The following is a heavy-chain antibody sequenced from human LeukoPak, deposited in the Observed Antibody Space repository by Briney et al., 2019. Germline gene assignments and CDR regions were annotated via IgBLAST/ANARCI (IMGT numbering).Heavy chain of an antibody. D-gene: IGHD6-19*01. CDR2: ISCYNGNT. CDR1: GYTFTSYG. CDR3: ARGGSNGPYGMDV. J-gene: IGHJ6*02. Sequence: GASVKVSCKASGYTFTSYGISWVRQAPGQGLEWMGWISCYNGNTNYAQKLRGRVTMTTDTATSTVYMELRSLISDDTAVYYCARGGSNGPYGMDVWGQGTTVTVPS. V-gene: IGHV1-18*01.